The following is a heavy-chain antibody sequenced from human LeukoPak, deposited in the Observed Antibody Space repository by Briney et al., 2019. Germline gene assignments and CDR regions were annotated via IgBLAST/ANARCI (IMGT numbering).Heavy chain of an antibody. Sequence: GGSLRLSCAASGFPLSSYSINWVRQAPGKGLEWVSYISSSGSAIYCVDSVKGGFTVSRDNAKNSLFLQMNSPRAEATTVYYCVRVKGSYFDYWGQGALVTVSS. V-gene: IGHV3-48*01. CDR1: GFPLSSYS. CDR3: VRVKGSYFDY. D-gene: IGHD2-15*01. CDR2: ISSSGSAI. J-gene: IGHJ4*02.